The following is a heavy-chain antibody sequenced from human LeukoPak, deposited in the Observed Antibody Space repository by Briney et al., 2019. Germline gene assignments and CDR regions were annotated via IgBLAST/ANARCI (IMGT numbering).Heavy chain of an antibody. J-gene: IGHJ4*02. Sequence: ASVKVSCKASGYTFTSYGIAWVRQAPGQGLQWMGWISANNGDTSYSQKLQGRVTMTTDTSTNTAYMELRSLTSDGTAVYYCARDPPGLTLGSPGDYWGQGTLVTVSS. V-gene: IGHV1-18*01. CDR3: ARDPPGLTLGSPGDY. D-gene: IGHD3-16*01. CDR2: ISANNGDT. CDR1: GYTFTSYG.